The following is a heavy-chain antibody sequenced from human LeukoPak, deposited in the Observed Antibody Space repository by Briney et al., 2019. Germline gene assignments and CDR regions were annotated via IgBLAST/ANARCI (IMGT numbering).Heavy chain of an antibody. CDR3: AKAYSYSSSYFDY. Sequence: GGSLRLSCVASGFTFSSYAMHWVRHAPGKGLEWVSGISWNSGTIGYADSVKGRFTISRDNAKNSLFLQMNSLRAEDMALYFCAKAYSYSSSYFDYWGQGTLVTVSS. CDR1: GFTFSSYA. J-gene: IGHJ4*02. V-gene: IGHV3-9*03. D-gene: IGHD6-6*01. CDR2: ISWNSGTI.